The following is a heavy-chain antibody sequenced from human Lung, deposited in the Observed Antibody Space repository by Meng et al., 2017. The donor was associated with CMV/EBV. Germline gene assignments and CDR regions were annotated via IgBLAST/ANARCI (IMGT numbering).Heavy chain of an antibody. Sequence: SCTASGFAFSSYGMHWVRQAPGKGLEWVAVIWYDGSNKYFADSVKGRFTVSRDNSRNMLYLHMNRLRADGTAVYYCAKDIVSTINPGAFDVWGQGXMVTVSS. J-gene: IGHJ3*01. CDR3: AKDIVSTINPGAFDV. CDR2: IWYDGSNK. D-gene: IGHD5/OR15-5a*01. CDR1: GFAFSSYG. V-gene: IGHV3-33*06.